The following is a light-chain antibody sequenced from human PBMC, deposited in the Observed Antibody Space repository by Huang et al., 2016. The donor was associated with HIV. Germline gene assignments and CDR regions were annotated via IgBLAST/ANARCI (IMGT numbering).Light chain of an antibody. CDR1: QAIVTY. CDR2: SSS. V-gene: IGKV1-9*01. J-gene: IGKJ4*01. Sequence: IQLTQSPSSLSASVGDRVTITCRANQAIVTYLAWYQQKPGKAPELLLNSSSTLRSGVPSRFSGGGSGTDFTLTITSLQPEDFASYSCQHLYTLGGGTKVEIK. CDR3: QHLYT.